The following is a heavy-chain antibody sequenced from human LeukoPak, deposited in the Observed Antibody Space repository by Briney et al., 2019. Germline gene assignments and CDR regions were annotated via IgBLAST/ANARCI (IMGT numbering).Heavy chain of an antibody. J-gene: IGHJ4*02. V-gene: IGHV3-23*01. CDR2: ISGIGSIT. CDR3: AKGDATWELPHDY. D-gene: IGHD1-26*01. CDR1: GLTFSSYA. Sequence: PGGSLRLSCAASGLTFSSYAMSWVRQPPGKGLEWVSSISGIGSITSYADSVKGRFTISRDNSKNTLYLQMNSVRAEDTAVYYCAKGDATWELPHDYWGQGTLVTVSS.